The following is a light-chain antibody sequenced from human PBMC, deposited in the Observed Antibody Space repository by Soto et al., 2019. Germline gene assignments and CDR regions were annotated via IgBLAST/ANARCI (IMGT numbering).Light chain of an antibody. V-gene: IGLV2-8*01. CDR1: NSDVGAYNY. J-gene: IGLJ2*01. CDR3: TSYAGSNNFVV. CDR2: EVT. Sequence: QSALTQPPSASGSPGQSVIIPCTGTNSDVGAYNYVSWYRQYPGKAPKLIIYEVTKRPAGVSDRFSGSKFGITASLTVSGLQAEDEADYYCTSYAGSNNFVVFGGGTKLTVL.